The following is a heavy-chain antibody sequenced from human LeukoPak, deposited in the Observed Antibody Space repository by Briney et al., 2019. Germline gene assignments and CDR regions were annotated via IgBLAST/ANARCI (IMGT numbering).Heavy chain of an antibody. V-gene: IGHV1-69*04. CDR2: IIPILGIA. J-gene: IGHJ6*02. CDR3: AREVGRFLEWLLSPYSDYGMDV. Sequence: GASVKVSCKASGGTFSSYAISWVRQAPGQGLEWMGRIIPILGIANYAQKFQGRVTITADKSTSTAYMELSSLRSEDTAVYYCAREVGRFLEWLLSPYSDYGMDVWGQGTTVTVSS. D-gene: IGHD3-3*01. CDR1: GGTFSSYA.